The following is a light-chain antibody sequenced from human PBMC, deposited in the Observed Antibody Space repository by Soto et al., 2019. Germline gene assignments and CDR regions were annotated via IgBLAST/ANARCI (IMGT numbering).Light chain of an antibody. Sequence: IRMKNSPATLSVYKGERATLSCRASQSVSSNLAWYQQKPGQAPRLLIYGASTRAAGIPARFSGSGSGTEFTLTISSLRSEDFAVYCCQEYTGPPTSFG. CDR1: QSVSSN. CDR3: QEYTGPPTS. CDR2: GAS. V-gene: IGKV3-15*01. J-gene: IGKJ5*01.